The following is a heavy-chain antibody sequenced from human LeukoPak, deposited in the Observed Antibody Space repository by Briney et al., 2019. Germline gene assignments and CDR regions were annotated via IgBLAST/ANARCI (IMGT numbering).Heavy chain of an antibody. CDR2: FDPEDGET. J-gene: IGHJ4*02. V-gene: IGHV1-24*01. CDR3: ARDFPSGSGSYADCDY. Sequence: ASVKVSCKVSGYTLTELSMHWVRQAPGKGLEWMGGFDPEDGETIYAQKFQGRVTMTEGTSTDTAYMELSSLRSEDTAVYYCARDFPSGSGSYADCDYWGQGTLVTVSS. D-gene: IGHD3-10*01. CDR1: GYTLTELS.